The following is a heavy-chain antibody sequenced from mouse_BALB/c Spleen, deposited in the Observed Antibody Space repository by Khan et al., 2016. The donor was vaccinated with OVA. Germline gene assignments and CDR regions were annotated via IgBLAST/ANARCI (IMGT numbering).Heavy chain of an antibody. D-gene: IGHD2-3*01. J-gene: IGHJ4*01. V-gene: IGHV1-7*01. Sequence: QVQLQQSGAELAKPGASVKMSCKASGYTFTSYWMHWVKQRPGQGLEWIGYINPSTGYTEYNQTFKDKATLTTDKSSSTAYMQLSSLTSEDSAVYYCAASILCYYSLDYWGQGTSVTVSS. CDR2: INPSTGYT. CDR3: AASILCYYSLDY. CDR1: GYTFTSYW.